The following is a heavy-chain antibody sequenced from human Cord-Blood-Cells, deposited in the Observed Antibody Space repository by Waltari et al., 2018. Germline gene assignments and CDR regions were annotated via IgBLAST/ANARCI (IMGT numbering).Heavy chain of an antibody. V-gene: IGHV4-4*07. Sequence: QVQLQESGPGLVKPSETLSLTCTVSGGSISSYYWSWLRQPAGKGLEWIGRVYTSGSTNYNPSLKSRVTMSVDTSKNQFSLKLSSVTAADTAVYYCARDALPAVVGAHLAFDIWGQGTMVTVSS. CDR1: GGSISSYY. CDR3: ARDALPAVVGAHLAFDI. J-gene: IGHJ3*02. CDR2: VYTSGST. D-gene: IGHD1-26*01.